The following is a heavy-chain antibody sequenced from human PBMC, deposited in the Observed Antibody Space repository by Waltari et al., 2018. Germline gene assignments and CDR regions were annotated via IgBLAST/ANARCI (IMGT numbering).Heavy chain of an antibody. CDR2: IYHSGGT. D-gene: IGHD1-1*01. CDR3: AGKALTTDVDY. V-gene: IGHV4-38-2*01. J-gene: IGHJ4*02. CDR1: GYSISSGYY. Sequence: QVQLQESGPGLVKPSETLSLTCAVSGYSISSGYYWGWIRQPPGKGLAWIGSIYHSGGTYYNPSLKRRLTRTVDTSKNQFSRKRSSVTAADTAVYYCAGKALTTDVDYWGQGTLVTVSS.